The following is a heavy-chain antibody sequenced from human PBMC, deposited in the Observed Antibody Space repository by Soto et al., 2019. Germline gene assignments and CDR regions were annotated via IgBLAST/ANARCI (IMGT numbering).Heavy chain of an antibody. CDR2: IWYDGSNK. D-gene: IGHD6-19*01. CDR1: GFTFSSYG. J-gene: IGHJ4*02. Sequence: GGSLRLSCSASGFTFSSYGMHWVRQAPGKGLEWVAVIWYDGSNKYYADSVRGRFTCSRDNSKNTLNLQMNSLRAEDTAVYYCARDRRTGQWLVRNDYWGQGTLVTVSS. V-gene: IGHV3-33*01. CDR3: ARDRRTGQWLVRNDY.